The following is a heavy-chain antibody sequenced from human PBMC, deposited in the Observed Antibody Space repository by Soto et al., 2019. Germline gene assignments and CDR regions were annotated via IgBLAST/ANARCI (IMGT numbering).Heavy chain of an antibody. J-gene: IGHJ5*02. CDR2: TYFRSKWYN. D-gene: IGHD5-12*01. CDR3: AKGDNLGPKTGYAFDP. CDR1: GDSVSSNTAS. Sequence: SQTLALTCAISGDSVSSNTASWNWIRQSPSRGLEWLGRTYFRSKWYNDYAVSVKSRIIINPDTSNNQFSLQLNSVTPEDTAVYFCAKGDNLGPKTGYAFDPWGQGIMVTVSS. V-gene: IGHV6-1*01.